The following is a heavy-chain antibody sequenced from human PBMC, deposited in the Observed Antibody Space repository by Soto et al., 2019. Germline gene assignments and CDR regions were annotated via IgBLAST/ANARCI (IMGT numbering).Heavy chain of an antibody. J-gene: IGHJ4*02. Sequence: PSETLSLTCTVSGGSISNAAYSWSWIRQPPGKGLEWIGYIYPSGMPFYNPSLRSRVTISIDRSNDQFSLNLKSVTAADTAVYYCARERVGYGPFDSWGQGTLVTVSS. V-gene: IGHV4-30-2*01. CDR1: GGSISNAAYS. CDR3: ARERVGYGPFDS. CDR2: IYPSGMP. D-gene: IGHD5-18*01.